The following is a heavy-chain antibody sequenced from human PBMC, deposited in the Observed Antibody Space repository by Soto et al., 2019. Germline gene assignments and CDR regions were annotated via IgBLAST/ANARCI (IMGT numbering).Heavy chain of an antibody. V-gene: IGHV1-46*01. CDR1: GYTFTSYY. CDR2: IIPSFGST. CDR3: ARVSSGYGYFDY. J-gene: IGHJ4*02. Sequence: ASVKVSCKASGYTFTSYYMHWVRQAPGQGLEWMGIIIPSFGSTSYAQKFQGRVTMTRDTSTSTVYMELSSLRSEDTAVYYCARVSSGYGYFDYWGQGTLVTVSS. D-gene: IGHD5-12*01.